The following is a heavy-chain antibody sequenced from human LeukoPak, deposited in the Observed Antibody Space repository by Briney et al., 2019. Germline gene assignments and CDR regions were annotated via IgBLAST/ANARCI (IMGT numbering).Heavy chain of an antibody. CDR3: ARDRCSSTSCRYWFDP. CDR1: GYTFTSYG. Sequence: ASVKVSCKASGYTFTSYGISWVRQAPGQGLEWMGGIIPIFGTANYAQKFQGRVTITADESTSTAYMELSSLRSEDTAVYYCARDRCSSTSCRYWFDPWGQGTLVTVSS. D-gene: IGHD2-2*01. J-gene: IGHJ5*02. V-gene: IGHV1-69*13. CDR2: IIPIFGTA.